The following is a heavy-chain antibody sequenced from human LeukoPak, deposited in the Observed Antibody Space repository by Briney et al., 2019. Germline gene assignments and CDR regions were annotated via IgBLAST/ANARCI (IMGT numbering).Heavy chain of an antibody. Sequence: ASVTVSFTASGYTFTNNYLHWVRQAPGQGLEWMGMIYPRDGSTSYAQNFQGRVTVTRDTSTTTVHMELRGLRSEDTAVYYCARDQEGFDYWGQGTVVTVSS. J-gene: IGHJ4*02. CDR1: GYTFTNNY. V-gene: IGHV1-46*01. CDR2: IYPRDGST. CDR3: ARDQEGFDY.